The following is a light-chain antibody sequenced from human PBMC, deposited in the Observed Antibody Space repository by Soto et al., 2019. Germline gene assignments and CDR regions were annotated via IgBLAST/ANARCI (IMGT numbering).Light chain of an antibody. J-gene: IGLJ1*01. CDR1: SSNIGAGYD. Sequence: QAVVTQPPSVSGAPGQRVTISCTGSSSNIGAGYDVHWYQQLPGTAPKLLIYGNSNRPSGVPDRFSGSKSGTSASLAITGLQAEDEADYYCQSYDSSLSGSRVFGTGTKVNVL. CDR3: QSYDSSLSGSRV. V-gene: IGLV1-40*01. CDR2: GNS.